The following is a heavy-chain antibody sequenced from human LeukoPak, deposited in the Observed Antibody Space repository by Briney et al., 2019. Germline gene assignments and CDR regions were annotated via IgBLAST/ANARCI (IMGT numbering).Heavy chain of an antibody. J-gene: IGHJ4*02. V-gene: IGHV3-74*01. Sequence: GGSLSLSCAASGFTFSSYAMSWVRQAPGKGLVWVSRINSDGRTTIYADSVKGRFTISRDNAKNTLYLQMNSLRAEDTAVYYCAREGYYDSSGYSIRFSYWGQGTLVTVSS. D-gene: IGHD3-22*01. CDR1: GFTFSSYA. CDR3: AREGYYDSSGYSIRFSY. CDR2: INSDGRTT.